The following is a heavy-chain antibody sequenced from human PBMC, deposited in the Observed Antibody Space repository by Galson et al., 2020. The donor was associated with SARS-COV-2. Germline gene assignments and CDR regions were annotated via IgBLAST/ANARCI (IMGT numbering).Heavy chain of an antibody. J-gene: IGHJ4*02. CDR3: ARAWSRYSYGFDY. V-gene: IGHV4-34*01. CDR2: INHSGST. D-gene: IGHD5-18*01. CDR1: GGSFSGYY. Sequence: SDTLSLTFAVYGGSFSGYYWSWIRQPPGKGLEWIGEINHSGSTNYNPSLKSRVTISVDTSKNQFSLKLSSVTAADTAVYYCARAWSRYSYGFDYWGQGTLVTVSS.